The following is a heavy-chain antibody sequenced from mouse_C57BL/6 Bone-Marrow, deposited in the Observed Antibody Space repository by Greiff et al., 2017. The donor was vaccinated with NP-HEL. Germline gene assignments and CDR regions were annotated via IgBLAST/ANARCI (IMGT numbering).Heavy chain of an antibody. CDR2: LWWVDDK. CDR3: ARIPMVREIFAY. D-gene: IGHD2-2*01. Sequence: QVTLKVSGPGILQPSPTLSLTCSFSGFSLSTFGMGVGWIRQPSGKGLVWLAHLWWVDDKYYNPALKSRRTISKDTSKNQVFLKIANVDTADTATYYCARIPMVREIFAYWGQGTLVTVSA. V-gene: IGHV8-8*01. J-gene: IGHJ3*01. CDR1: GFSLSTFGMG.